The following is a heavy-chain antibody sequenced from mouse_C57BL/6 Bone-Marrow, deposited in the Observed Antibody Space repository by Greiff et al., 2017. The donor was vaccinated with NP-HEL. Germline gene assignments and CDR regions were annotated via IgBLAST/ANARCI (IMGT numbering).Heavy chain of an antibody. Sequence: EVMLVESGGDLVKPGGSLKLSCAASGFTFSSYGMSWVRQTPDKRLEWVATISSGGSYTYYPDSVKGRFTISRDNAKNTLYMQMSSLKSEDTAMYYCARQEVYYDYDGSHAMDYWGQGTSVTVSS. V-gene: IGHV5-6*01. D-gene: IGHD2-4*01. CDR1: GFTFSSYG. CDR2: ISSGGSYT. J-gene: IGHJ4*01. CDR3: ARQEVYYDYDGSHAMDY.